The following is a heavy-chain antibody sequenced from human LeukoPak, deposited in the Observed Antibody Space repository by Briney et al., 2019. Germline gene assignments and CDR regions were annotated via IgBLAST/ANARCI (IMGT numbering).Heavy chain of an antibody. Sequence: SQTLSLTCAISGDSVSSNSATWNWIRRSPSRGLEWLGRTYYRSKWYNDYAESVKSRITINPDTSKNQFSLQLNSVTPEDTAVYFCARHLAGDGGYSYGMVDYWGQGTLVTVSS. V-gene: IGHV6-1*01. CDR3: ARHLAGDGGYSYGMVDY. CDR2: TYYRSKWYN. J-gene: IGHJ4*02. D-gene: IGHD5-18*01. CDR1: GDSVSSNSAT.